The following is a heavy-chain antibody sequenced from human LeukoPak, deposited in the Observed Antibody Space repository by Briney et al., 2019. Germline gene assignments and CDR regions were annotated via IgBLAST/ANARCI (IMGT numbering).Heavy chain of an antibody. CDR2: INPNSGGT. V-gene: IGHV1-2*02. Sequence: ASVKVSCKASGYTFTGYYMHWVRQAPGQGLEWMGWINPNSGGTNYAQKFQGRVTMTRDTSISTAYMELRRLRADDTAVYYCAREYYYDSSGYYGWGQGTLVTVSS. J-gene: IGHJ4*02. CDR1: GYTFTGYY. CDR3: AREYYYDSSGYYG. D-gene: IGHD3-22*01.